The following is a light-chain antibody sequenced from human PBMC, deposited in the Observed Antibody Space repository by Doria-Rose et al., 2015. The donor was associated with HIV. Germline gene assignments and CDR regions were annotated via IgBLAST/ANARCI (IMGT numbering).Light chain of an antibody. V-gene: IGKV3-20*01. CDR2: GAS. CDR1: QSVSANY. J-gene: IGKJ1*01. Sequence: TQSPGTLSLSPGERATLSCRASQSVSANYLAWYQQRPGQSPRLLIYGASSRATDIPDRFSGSGPGTDFTLTISRLEPEDFAVYYCHQYASSRTFGQGTNVEIK. CDR3: HQYASSRT.